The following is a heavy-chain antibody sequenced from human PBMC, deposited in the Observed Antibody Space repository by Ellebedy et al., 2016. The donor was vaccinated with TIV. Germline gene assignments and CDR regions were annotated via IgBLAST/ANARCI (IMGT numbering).Heavy chain of an antibody. V-gene: IGHV4-34*01. CDR1: GGSFSGYY. J-gene: IGHJ4*02. Sequence: GSLRLSCAVYGGSFSGYYWSWIRQPPGKGLEWIGEINHSGNTNYNPSLKSRVTKSVDTSKNQFSLNLNSVTAADTAAYYCARGGTFSHGLWYFDYWGQGTLVTVSS. D-gene: IGHD5-18*01. CDR3: ARGGTFSHGLWYFDY. CDR2: INHSGNT.